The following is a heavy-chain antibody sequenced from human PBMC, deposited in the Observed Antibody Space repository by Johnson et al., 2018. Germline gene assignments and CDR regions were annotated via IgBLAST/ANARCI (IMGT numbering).Heavy chain of an antibody. D-gene: IGHD1-26*01. J-gene: IGHJ3*02. V-gene: IGHV3-9*01. CDR3: AKDIRWELLGDAVDI. CDR2: ISWNSGTI. Sequence: VQLVQSGGGLVQPGRSLRLSCAAYGFTFDDYAIHWVRQAPGKGLEWVSGISWNSGTIGYADSVKGRFTISRDNAKNSLYLPMNRLRAEDTALYFCAKDIRWELLGDAVDIWGQGTMVTVSS. CDR1: GFTFDDYA.